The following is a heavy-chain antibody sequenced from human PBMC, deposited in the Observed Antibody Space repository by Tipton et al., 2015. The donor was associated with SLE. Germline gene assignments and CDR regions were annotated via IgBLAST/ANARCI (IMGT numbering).Heavy chain of an antibody. CDR2: ISGHNGNT. V-gene: IGHV1-18*01. Sequence: QSGAEVKKPGASVKVSCKASGYTFSSYGISWVRQAPGQGLEWMGRISGHNGNTDYIQKFQGRVTMTTDTSTNTAYMELGSLKSDDTAVYYCARQLAVDAFDTWGQGTMVTVSS. D-gene: IGHD1-1*01. CDR1: GYTFSSYG. CDR3: ARQLAVDAFDT. J-gene: IGHJ3*02.